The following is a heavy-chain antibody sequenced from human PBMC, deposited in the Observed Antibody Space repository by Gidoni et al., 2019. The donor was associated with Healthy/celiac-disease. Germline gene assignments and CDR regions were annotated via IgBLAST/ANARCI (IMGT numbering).Heavy chain of an antibody. J-gene: IGHJ6*02. CDR3: TRRGPGSGYYGMDV. V-gene: IGHV3-73*02. CDR1: GFTFSGSA. CDR2: IGSKANSYAT. D-gene: IGHD5-12*01. Sequence: EVQLVESGGGLVQPGGSLKLSCAASGFTFSGSAMHWVRQASGKGLEGVGRIGSKANSYATAYAASVKGRFTISRDDSKNTAYLQMNSLKTEDTAVYYCTRRGPGSGYYGMDVWGQGTTVTVSS.